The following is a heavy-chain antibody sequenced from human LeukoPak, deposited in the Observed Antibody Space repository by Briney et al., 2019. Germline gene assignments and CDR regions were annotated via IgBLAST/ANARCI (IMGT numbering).Heavy chain of an antibody. D-gene: IGHD3-22*01. J-gene: IGHJ4*02. V-gene: IGHV3-30*03. CDR3: ARDLVDRRYGYYDSSGYYY. CDR1: GFTFSNYG. Sequence: PGGSLRLSCAASGFTFSNYGMPWVRQAPGKGLEWVAVISYDGSNKYYADSVKGRFTISRDNSKNTLYLQMNSLRAEDTAVYYCARDLVDRRYGYYDSSGYYYWGQGTLVTVSS. CDR2: ISYDGSNK.